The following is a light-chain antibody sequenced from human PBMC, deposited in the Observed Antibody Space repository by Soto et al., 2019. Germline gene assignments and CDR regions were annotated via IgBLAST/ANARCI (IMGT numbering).Light chain of an antibody. CDR1: QRVSNN. V-gene: IGKV3-15*01. CDR3: QQYNDWPLT. CDR2: GAS. Sequence: EIVMTQSPATLSVSPGERATLSCRASQRVSNNLAWYQQKPGQAPRLLIYGASTRATDIPAKFSGSGSGTEFSLTISSLQSEDFALYYCQQYNDWPLTFGGGTKVDIK. J-gene: IGKJ4*01.